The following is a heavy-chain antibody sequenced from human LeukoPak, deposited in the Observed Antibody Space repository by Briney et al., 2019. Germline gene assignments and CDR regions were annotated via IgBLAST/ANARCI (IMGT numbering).Heavy chain of an antibody. V-gene: IGHV3-23*01. CDR1: GFTFRFYA. CDR3: AKAYSSSLYGDAFHI. Sequence: PGGSPRLSCAGSGFTFRFYAMTWVRQAQGKGLEWVSGISGDASVSKHADSVKGRFNISRDNSKNTLYLQLNSLRVEDTAIYYCAKAYSSSLYGDAFHIWGQGTMVTVSP. CDR2: ISGDASVS. J-gene: IGHJ3*02. D-gene: IGHD6-13*01.